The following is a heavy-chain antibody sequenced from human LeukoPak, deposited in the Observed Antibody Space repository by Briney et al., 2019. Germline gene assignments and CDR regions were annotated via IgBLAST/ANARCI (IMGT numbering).Heavy chain of an antibody. Sequence: ASVKVSCKASGYTFSSYGISWVRQAPGQGLEWMGWISANNGNTKYAQKYQGRVTMTTDTSTSTAYMEMRSLRSDDTAVYYCARELGYYDSSGYHYVLGYWGQGTLVTVSS. CDR3: ARELGYYDSSGYHYVLGY. J-gene: IGHJ4*02. V-gene: IGHV1-18*01. D-gene: IGHD3-22*01. CDR2: ISANNGNT. CDR1: GYTFSSYG.